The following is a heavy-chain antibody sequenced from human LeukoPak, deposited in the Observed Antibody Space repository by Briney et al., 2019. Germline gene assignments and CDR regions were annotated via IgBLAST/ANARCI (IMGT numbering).Heavy chain of an antibody. D-gene: IGHD3-22*01. Sequence: ASVKVSCKASGYTFTSYGISWVRQAPGQGLEWMGWISAYNGNTNYAQKLQGRVTMTTDTSTSTAYMELRSLRSDDTAVYYCARVSQRSYYDSSGYYFSLDYWGQGTLVTVSS. CDR2: ISAYNGNT. V-gene: IGHV1-18*01. J-gene: IGHJ4*02. CDR1: GYTFTSYG. CDR3: ARVSQRSYYDSSGYYFSLDY.